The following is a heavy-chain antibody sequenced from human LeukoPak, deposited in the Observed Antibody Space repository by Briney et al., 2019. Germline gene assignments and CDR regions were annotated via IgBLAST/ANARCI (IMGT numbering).Heavy chain of an antibody. Sequence: GGSLRLSCAASGFTFSSYWMSWVRQAPGKGLEWVANIKQDGSEKYYVDSVKGRFTISRDNAKNSLYLQMNSLRAEDTAVYYCAKNERSGWYLFDYWGQGTLVTVSS. CDR2: IKQDGSEK. J-gene: IGHJ4*02. CDR1: GFTFSSYW. V-gene: IGHV3-7*01. D-gene: IGHD6-19*01. CDR3: AKNERSGWYLFDY.